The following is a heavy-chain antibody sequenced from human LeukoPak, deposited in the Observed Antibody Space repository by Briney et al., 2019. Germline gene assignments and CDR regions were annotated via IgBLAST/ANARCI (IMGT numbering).Heavy chain of an antibody. Sequence: SVKVSCKASGFTFTSSAVQWVRQARGQRLEWIGWIVVGSGNTNYAQKFQERVTITRDMSTRTAYMEVSSLRSEDTAAYYCAALSFSSGWYVPDDYWGQGTLVTVSS. CDR1: GFTFTSSA. CDR2: IVVGSGNT. V-gene: IGHV1-58*01. J-gene: IGHJ4*02. D-gene: IGHD6-19*01. CDR3: AALSFSSGWYVPDDY.